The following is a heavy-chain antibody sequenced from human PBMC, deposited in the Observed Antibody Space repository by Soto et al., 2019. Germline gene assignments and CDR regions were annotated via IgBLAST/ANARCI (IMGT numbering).Heavy chain of an antibody. J-gene: IGHJ6*02. V-gene: IGHV3-30-3*01. Sequence: QVQLVESGGGVVQPGRSLRLSCAASGFTFSSYAMHWVRQAPGKGLEWVAVISYDGSNKYYADSVKGRFTISRDNSKNTLCLQMNSLRAEDTAVYYCARGIGLRLGVFNYYYGMDVWGQGTTVTVSS. D-gene: IGHD5-12*01. CDR2: ISYDGSNK. CDR3: ARGIGLRLGVFNYYYGMDV. CDR1: GFTFSSYA.